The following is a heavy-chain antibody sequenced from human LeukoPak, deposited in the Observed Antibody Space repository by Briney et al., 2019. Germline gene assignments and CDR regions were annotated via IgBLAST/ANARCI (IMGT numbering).Heavy chain of an antibody. CDR2: ISGSGGST. CDR3: ARDRRHLRGYFDL. CDR1: GFTFSSYA. V-gene: IGHV3-23*01. J-gene: IGHJ2*01. Sequence: LPGGSLRLSCAASGFTFSSYAMSWVRQAPGKGLEWVSAISGSGGSTYYADSVKGRFTISRDNAKNSLYLQMNSLRAEDTAVYYCARDRRHLRGYFDLWGRGTLVTVSS.